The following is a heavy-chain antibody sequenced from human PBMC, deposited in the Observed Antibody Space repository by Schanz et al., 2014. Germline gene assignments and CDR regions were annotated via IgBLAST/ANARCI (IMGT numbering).Heavy chain of an antibody. CDR3: ARPLGPNYYYYGLDV. CDR2: INGDGSST. V-gene: IGHV3-74*02. Sequence: EVQLVESGGGLVKPGGSLRLSCAASGFTFSSYWMHWVRQVPGKGPVWVSRINGDGSSTLYADSVKGRFTISRDNAKNTLYLQMNSLRAEDTAVYYCARPLGPNYYYYGLDVWGQGTTVTVSS. CDR1: GFTFSSYW. J-gene: IGHJ6*02.